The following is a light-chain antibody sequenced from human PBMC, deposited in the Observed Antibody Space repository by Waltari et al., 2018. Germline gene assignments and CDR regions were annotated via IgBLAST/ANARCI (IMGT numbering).Light chain of an antibody. CDR2: EGT. CDR1: SPDLGSSTL. CDR3: FSYADGRSLV. V-gene: IGLV2-23*01. Sequence: QSALTQPRSVSGSPGPSVTISCTGSSPDLGSSTLFSWYQHHPHKAPKLLIYEGTARPSGISRRFSGSKSGTTAPLTISTLQAEDEADYYCFSYADGRSLVFGGGTKLTVL. J-gene: IGLJ2*01.